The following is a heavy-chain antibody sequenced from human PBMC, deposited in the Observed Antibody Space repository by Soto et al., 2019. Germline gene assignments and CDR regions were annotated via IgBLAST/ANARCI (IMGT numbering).Heavy chain of an antibody. CDR3: ARLSSAIAVATSRLDY. CDR1: GYTLTNYG. J-gene: IGHJ4*02. CDR2: ITAYDRKT. V-gene: IGHV1-18*01. D-gene: IGHD6-19*01. Sequence: QVQLVQSGAEVKKPGASVNVSCKASGYTLTNYGIIWVRQAPGQGLEWMGWITAYDRKTNYIQKLQGRVTMTTDTSTNTAYLELGSLTSDDTAVYYCARLSSAIAVATSRLDYWGRGTPVTVSS.